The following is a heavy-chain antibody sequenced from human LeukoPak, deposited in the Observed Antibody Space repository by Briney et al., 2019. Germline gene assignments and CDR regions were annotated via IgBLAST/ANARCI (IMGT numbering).Heavy chain of an antibody. J-gene: IGHJ4*02. D-gene: IGHD4-17*01. V-gene: IGHV1-2*02. CDR3: ARGPYYGDYSC. CDR1: GYTFTGYY. CDR2: INPKSGDT. Sequence: ASVKVSCKASGYTFTGYYMHWLRQAPGQGLEWMGWINPKSGDTSFEQKFRGRVTMTRDTSISTGYLELSRLRSDDTAVYYCARGPYYGDYSCWGQGTLVTVSS.